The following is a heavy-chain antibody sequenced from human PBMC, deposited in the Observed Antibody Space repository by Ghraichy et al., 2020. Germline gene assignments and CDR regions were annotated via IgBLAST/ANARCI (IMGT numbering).Heavy chain of an antibody. D-gene: IGHD5-18*01. CDR1: GGSFSGYY. CDR3: ARLYSYGKPYYYGMDV. J-gene: IGHJ6*02. V-gene: IGHV4-34*01. Sequence: SETLSLTCAVYGGSFSGYYWSWIRQPPGKGLEWIGEINHSGSTNYSPSLKSRVTISVDTSKNQFSLKLSSVTAADTAVYYCARLYSYGKPYYYGMDVWGQGTTVTVSS. CDR2: INHSGST.